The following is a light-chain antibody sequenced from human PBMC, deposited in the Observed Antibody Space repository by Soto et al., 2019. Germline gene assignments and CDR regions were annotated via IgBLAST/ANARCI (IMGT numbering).Light chain of an antibody. CDR2: GTS. CDR3: QSYDSSLSRV. J-gene: IGLJ2*01. CDR1: SSNIGAGYD. Sequence: QSVLTQPPSVSGAPGQRVTISCTGSSSNIGAGYDVHWYQQLPGTAPKRLIYGTSNRPSGVPDRFSGSKSGTSASLAITGLQAEDEADYYCQSYDSSLSRVFGGGTKLTVL. V-gene: IGLV1-40*01.